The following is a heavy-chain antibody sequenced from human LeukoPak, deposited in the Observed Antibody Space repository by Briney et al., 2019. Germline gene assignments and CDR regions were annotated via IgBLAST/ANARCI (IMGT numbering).Heavy chain of an antibody. D-gene: IGHD2-15*01. V-gene: IGHV1-2*02. Sequence: ASVKVSCKACGYTFTGYYMHWVRQAPGQGREGMGWINPNSGGTNYAQKFQGRVTMTRDTSISTAYMELSRLRSDDTAVYYCARSGVVAATSDAFDIWGQGTMVTVSS. CDR2: INPNSGGT. CDR3: ARSGVVAATSDAFDI. CDR1: GYTFTGYY. J-gene: IGHJ3*02.